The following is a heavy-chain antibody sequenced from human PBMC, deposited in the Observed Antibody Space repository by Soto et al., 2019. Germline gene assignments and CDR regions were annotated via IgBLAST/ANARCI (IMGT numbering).Heavy chain of an antibody. J-gene: IGHJ5*02. CDR1: GGSISSSSYY. V-gene: IGHV4-39*01. CDR3: ASQGSDSGYDTNWFDP. Sequence: PSETLSLTCTVSGGSISSSSYYWGWIRQPPGKGLEWIGSIYYSGSTYYNPSLKSRVTISVDTSKNQFSLKLSSVTAADTAVYYCASQGSDSGYDTNWFDPWGQGTLVTVSS. CDR2: IYYSGST. D-gene: IGHD5-12*01.